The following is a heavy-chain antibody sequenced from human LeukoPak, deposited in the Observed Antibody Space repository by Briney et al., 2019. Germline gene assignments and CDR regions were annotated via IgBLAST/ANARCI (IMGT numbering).Heavy chain of an antibody. Sequence: GGSLRLSCAASGFTFSSYGMSWVRQAPGKGLEWVSVISGSGDRTYYADSVKGRFTISRDNSKNTLYLQMNSLRAEDTAVYYCAREERGFYYYGSGWSHPPLYYYYMDVWGKGTTVTVSS. CDR2: ISGSGDRT. J-gene: IGHJ6*03. D-gene: IGHD3-10*01. CDR3: AREERGFYYYGSGWSHPPLYYYYMDV. V-gene: IGHV3-23*01. CDR1: GFTFSSYG.